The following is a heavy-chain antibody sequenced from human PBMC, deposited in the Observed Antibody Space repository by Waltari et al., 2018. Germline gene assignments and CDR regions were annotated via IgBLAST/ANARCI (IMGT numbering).Heavy chain of an antibody. V-gene: IGHV3-49*04. CDR2: IRSKAYGGTT. J-gene: IGHJ6*03. Sequence: EVQLVESGGGLVQPGRSLRLSCTASGFTFGDYAMSWVRQAPGKGLEWVGFIRSKAYGGTTEYAASVKGRFTISRDDSKSIAYLQMNSLKTEDTAVYYCARVKQWLVLPYYYYYMDVWGKGTTVTVSS. CDR3: ARVKQWLVLPYYYYYMDV. D-gene: IGHD6-19*01. CDR1: GFTFGDYA.